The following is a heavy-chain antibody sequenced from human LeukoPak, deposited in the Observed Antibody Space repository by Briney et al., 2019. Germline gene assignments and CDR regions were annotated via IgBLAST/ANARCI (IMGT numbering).Heavy chain of an antibody. Sequence: GGSLRLSCAASGFTFSTYAMSWVRQAPGKGLAWVSAISGVSTLSAGGSTTNYADSVKGRFTISRDNSKNTLYLEMNTLRADDTAIYYCARTRYYESSGHYRYFDYWGQGTLVTVSS. CDR2: ISGVSTLSAGGSTT. CDR3: ARTRYYESSGHYRYFDY. CDR1: GFTFSTYA. J-gene: IGHJ4*02. D-gene: IGHD3-22*01. V-gene: IGHV3-23*01.